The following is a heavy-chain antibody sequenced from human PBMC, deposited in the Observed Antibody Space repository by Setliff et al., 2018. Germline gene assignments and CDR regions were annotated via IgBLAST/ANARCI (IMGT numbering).Heavy chain of an antibody. CDR1: GDSISSGDYF. Sequence: PSETLSLTCTVSGDSISSGDYFWSWIRPPPGKGLEWIAYIYHSESAYYNPSLKSRVTMSVDTSKNQFSLHLPSVTAADTAVYYCASEVGTSTSSDAFDVWGQGMMVTVSS. CDR3: ASEVGTSTSSDAFDV. CDR2: IYHSESA. V-gene: IGHV4-30-4*08. J-gene: IGHJ3*01. D-gene: IGHD1-26*01.